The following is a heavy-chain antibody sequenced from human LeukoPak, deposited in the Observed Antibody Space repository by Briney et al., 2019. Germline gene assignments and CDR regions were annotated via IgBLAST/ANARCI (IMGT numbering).Heavy chain of an antibody. V-gene: IGHV4-34*01. CDR1: GGSFSGYY. Sequence: SETLSLTCAVYGGSFSGYYWSWIRQPPGKGLEWIGSIYHSGSTYYNPSLKSRVTISVDTSKNQFSLKLSSVTAADTAVYYCARPYETVGAIYFDYWGQGTLVTVSS. D-gene: IGHD1-26*01. CDR3: ARPYETVGAIYFDY. J-gene: IGHJ4*02. CDR2: IYHSGST.